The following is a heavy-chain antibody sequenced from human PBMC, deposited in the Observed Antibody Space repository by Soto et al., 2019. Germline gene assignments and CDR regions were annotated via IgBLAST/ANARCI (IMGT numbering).Heavy chain of an antibody. J-gene: IGHJ5*02. V-gene: IGHV4-34*01. CDR2: INHSGST. Sequence: SETLSLTCAVYGGSFSGYYWSWIRQPPGKGLEWIGEINHSGSTNYNPSLKSRVTISVDTSKNQFSLKLSSVTAADTAVYYCARAYDFWSGYYRRNWFDPWGQGTLVTGSS. CDR1: GGSFSGYY. CDR3: ARAYDFWSGYYRRNWFDP. D-gene: IGHD3-3*01.